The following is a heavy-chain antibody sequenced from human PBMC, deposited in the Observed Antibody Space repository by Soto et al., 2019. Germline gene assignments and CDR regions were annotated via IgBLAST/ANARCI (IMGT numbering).Heavy chain of an antibody. CDR3: ARAERTYCSSTSCYGEESYYYYYMDV. D-gene: IGHD2-2*01. J-gene: IGHJ6*03. CDR1: GGTFSSYT. V-gene: IGHV1-69*02. CDR2: IIPILGIA. Sequence: QVQLVQSGAGVKKPGSSVKVSCKASGGTFSSYTISWVRQAPGQGLEWMGRIIPILGIANYAQKFQGRVTITADKSTSTAYMELSSLRSEDTAVYYCARAERTYCSSTSCYGEESYYYYYMDVWGKGTTVTVSS.